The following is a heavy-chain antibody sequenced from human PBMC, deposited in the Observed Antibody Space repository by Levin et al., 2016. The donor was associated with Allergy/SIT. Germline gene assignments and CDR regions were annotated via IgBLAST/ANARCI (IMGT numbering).Heavy chain of an antibody. Sequence: WIRQPPGKGLEWIGHIYYSGSTYYNPSLKGRVIMSVDTSKNQFSLKLSSVTAADTAVYYCATRYKNYALYWGQGTLVTVSS. J-gene: IGHJ4*02. CDR3: ATRYKNYALY. D-gene: IGHD1-7*01. CDR2: IYYSGST. V-gene: IGHV4-31*02.